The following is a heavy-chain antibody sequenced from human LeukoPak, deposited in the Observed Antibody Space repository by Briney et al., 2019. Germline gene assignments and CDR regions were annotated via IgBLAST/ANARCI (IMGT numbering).Heavy chain of an antibody. CDR2: ISYSGST. D-gene: IGHD1-1*01. CDR3: ARHSGGTTKDY. V-gene: IGHV4-59*08. CDR1: GFAFSFYA. J-gene: IGHJ4*02. Sequence: GSLRLSCEASGFAFSFYAMSWLRQPPGKGLEWIGYISYSGSTNYNPSLKSRVTISVDTPKNHFSLKLSSVTAADTAVYYCARHSGGTTKDYWGQGTLVTVSS.